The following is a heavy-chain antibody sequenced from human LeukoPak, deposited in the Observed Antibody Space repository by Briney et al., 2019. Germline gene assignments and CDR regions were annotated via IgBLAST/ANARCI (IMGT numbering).Heavy chain of an antibody. V-gene: IGHV1-46*01. CDR3: ARGVTMIVVDY. CDR2: INPSGGST. CDR1: GYTFTSYY. D-gene: IGHD3-22*01. Sequence: ASVKISCKASGYTFTSYYMHWVRQAPGQGLEWMGIINPSGGSTSYAQKFQGRVTMTRDTSTSTVYMELSRLRSDDTAVYYCARGVTMIVVDYWGQGTLVTVSS. J-gene: IGHJ4*02.